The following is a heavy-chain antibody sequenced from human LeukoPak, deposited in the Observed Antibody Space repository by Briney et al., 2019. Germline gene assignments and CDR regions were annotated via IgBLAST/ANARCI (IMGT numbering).Heavy chain of an antibody. J-gene: IGHJ4*02. CDR3: ARGGVTAIGIDY. D-gene: IGHD2-21*02. CDR1: GFTFNAYG. Sequence: GGSLRLSCAAPGFTFNAYGMHWVRQAPGKGLEWVAYIQYDGSNQQYADSVKGRFSISRDNSKNTLYLQMNSLRAEDTAVYYCARGGVTAIGIDYWGQGTLVTVSS. V-gene: IGHV3-30*02. CDR2: IQYDGSNQ.